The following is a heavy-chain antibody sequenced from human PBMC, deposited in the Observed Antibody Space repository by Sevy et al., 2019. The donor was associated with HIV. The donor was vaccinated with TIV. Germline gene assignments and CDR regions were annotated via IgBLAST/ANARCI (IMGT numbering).Heavy chain of an antibody. CDR3: AKGRSGSFYAFDY. CDR2: ISGSGAIT. D-gene: IGHD1-26*01. Sequence: GGSLRLSCVASGFTFSSNAMSWVRQAPGKGLEWVSVISGSGAITYSADSVKGPFTISRDNSKNTLSLQMNSLRGEDTAVYYCAKGRSGSFYAFDYWGQGTLVTVSS. CDR1: GFTFSSNA. J-gene: IGHJ4*02. V-gene: IGHV3-23*01.